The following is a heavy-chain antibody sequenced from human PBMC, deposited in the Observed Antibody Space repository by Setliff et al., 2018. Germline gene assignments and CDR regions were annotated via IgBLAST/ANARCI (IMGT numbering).Heavy chain of an antibody. J-gene: IGHJ6*03. Sequence: SLKISCTVYGFSFNKYWMYWVRQAPGKGLEWVSRINGDATIAHYADSVKGRFTISRDNARNALYLQMVSLRGEDTGVYFCAALDWGENFYNVDVWGKGTTVTVSS. CDR1: GFSFNKYW. V-gene: IGHV3-74*01. D-gene: IGHD7-27*01. CDR3: AALDWGENFYNVDV. CDR2: INGDATIA.